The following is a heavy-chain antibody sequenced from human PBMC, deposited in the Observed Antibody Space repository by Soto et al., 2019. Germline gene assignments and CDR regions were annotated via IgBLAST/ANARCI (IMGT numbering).Heavy chain of an antibody. J-gene: IGHJ5*02. CDR3: ARYSPPKKSFDSNPGWLDP. V-gene: IGHV4-59*01. D-gene: IGHD2-21*01. Sequence: PSETLSLTCTVSGGSMNSYYWTWVRQPPGKGLEWIGYVYDSGTSKYNASLESRITMSLDKSRNQFSLSLSYVTAADTAVYFCARYSPPKKSFDSNPGWLDPWGQGTLVTVPQ. CDR2: VYDSGTS. CDR1: GGSMNSYY.